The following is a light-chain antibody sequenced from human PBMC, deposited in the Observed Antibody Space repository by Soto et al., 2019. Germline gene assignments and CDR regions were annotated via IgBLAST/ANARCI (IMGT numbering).Light chain of an antibody. CDR3: QQYNSYPIT. V-gene: IGKV1-5*01. CDR1: QSISSW. CDR2: DAS. J-gene: IGKJ5*01. Sequence: DIPMTQSPSTLSASVGAKATXTSRASQSISSWLAWYQQKPGKAPKLLIYDASSLESGVPSRFSGSGSGTEFTLTISSLQPDDFATYYCQQYNSYPITFGQGTRLEIK.